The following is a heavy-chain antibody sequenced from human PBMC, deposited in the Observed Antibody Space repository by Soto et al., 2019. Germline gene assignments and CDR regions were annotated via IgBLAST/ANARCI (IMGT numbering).Heavy chain of an antibody. CDR2: TPXXGXT. CDR1: GGSIPSYH. D-gene: IGHD4-4*01. Sequence: SETLSLTCVVSGGSIPSYHWSWIRPFPGXRRDXFAXTPXXGXTXXXPXXXGRVTISMDTPKNQWSLKLTSMTAADTAVYYCARDRHAGFTNYFDPWGQGTLVTVSS. V-gene: IGHV4-59*01. CDR3: ARDRHAGFTNYFDP. J-gene: IGHJ5*02.